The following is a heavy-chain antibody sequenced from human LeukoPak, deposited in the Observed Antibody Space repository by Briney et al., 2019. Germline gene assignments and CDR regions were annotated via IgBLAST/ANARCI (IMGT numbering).Heavy chain of an antibody. CDR1: GGSISSYY. CDR3: ASGIAAAGTGGVFDY. D-gene: IGHD6-13*01. V-gene: IGHV4-39*07. Sequence: SETLSLTCTVSGGSISSYYWGWIRQPPGKGLEWIGSIYYSGSTYYNPSLKSRVTISVDTSKNQFSLKLSSVTAADTAVYYCASGIAAAGTGGVFDYWGQGTLVTVSS. J-gene: IGHJ4*02. CDR2: IYYSGST.